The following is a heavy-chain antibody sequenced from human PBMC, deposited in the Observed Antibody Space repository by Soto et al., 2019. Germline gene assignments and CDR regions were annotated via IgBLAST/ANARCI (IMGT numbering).Heavy chain of an antibody. CDR3: ARHGWDPAYYYGMDV. Sequence: SETLSLTCTVSGGSISSSSYYWGWIRQPPGKGLEWIGSIYYSGSTYYNPSLKSRVTISVDTSKNHFSLKLSSVTAADTAVYYCARHGWDPAYYYGMDVWGQGTTVTVSS. V-gene: IGHV4-39*01. J-gene: IGHJ6*02. CDR1: GGSISSSSYY. D-gene: IGHD1-26*01. CDR2: IYYSGST.